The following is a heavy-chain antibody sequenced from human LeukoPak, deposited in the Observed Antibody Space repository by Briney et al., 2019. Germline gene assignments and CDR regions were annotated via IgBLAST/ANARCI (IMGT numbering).Heavy chain of an antibody. V-gene: IGHV1-2*06. Sequence: ASLKVSCKASGYSFIGYYMHWVRQAPGQGLEWMGRVNPNSGGTDYAQKFQGRVTMTRDTSISTAYLEFSSLRSDDTAVYYCARDWSMTTLDYWGQGTLVTVFS. CDR1: GYSFIGYY. CDR2: VNPNSGGT. CDR3: ARDWSMTTLDY. J-gene: IGHJ4*02. D-gene: IGHD4-17*01.